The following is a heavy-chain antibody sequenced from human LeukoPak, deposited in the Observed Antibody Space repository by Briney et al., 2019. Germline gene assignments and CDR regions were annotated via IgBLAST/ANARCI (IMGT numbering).Heavy chain of an antibody. Sequence: GGSLRLSCAASGFTFSSYGMHWVRQAPGKGLEWVAVISYDGSNKYYADSVKGRFTISRDNSKNTLYLQMNSLRAEDTAVYYCAKDYGSSGGGFDYWGQGTLVTVSS. CDR1: GFTFSSYG. V-gene: IGHV3-30*18. J-gene: IGHJ4*02. CDR3: AKDYGSSGGGFDY. D-gene: IGHD6-19*01. CDR2: ISYDGSNK.